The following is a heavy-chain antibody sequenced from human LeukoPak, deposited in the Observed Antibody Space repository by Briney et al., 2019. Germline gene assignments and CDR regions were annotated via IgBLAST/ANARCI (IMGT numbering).Heavy chain of an antibody. CDR1: GFTFSSYA. V-gene: IGHV3-30-3*01. Sequence: GGSLILSCAASGFTFSSYAMHWVRQAPGKGLEWVAVISYDGSNKYYADSVKGRFTISRDNSKNTLYLQMNSLRAEDTAVYYCARDADTAMIEKIFDYWGQGTLVTVSS. CDR2: ISYDGSNK. D-gene: IGHD5-18*01. J-gene: IGHJ4*02. CDR3: ARDADTAMIEKIFDY.